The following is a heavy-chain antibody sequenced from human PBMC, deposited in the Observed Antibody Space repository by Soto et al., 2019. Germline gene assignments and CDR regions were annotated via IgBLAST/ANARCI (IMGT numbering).Heavy chain of an antibody. CDR3: ARDLWGYCGTDCYPLDV. CDR1: AGSISSYY. D-gene: IGHD2-21*02. J-gene: IGHJ6*02. V-gene: IGHV4-59*01. Sequence: SETLSLTCTVSAGSISSYYWYWIRQPPGKGLEWIGYIYYSGSTNYNPSLKSRVTISVDTSKNQFSLKLNSVTAADTAVYYCARDLWGYCGTDCYPLDVWGQGTTVTVS. CDR2: IYYSGST.